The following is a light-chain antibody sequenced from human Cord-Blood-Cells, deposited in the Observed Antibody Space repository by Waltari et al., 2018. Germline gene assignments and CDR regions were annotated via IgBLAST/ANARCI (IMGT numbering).Light chain of an antibody. Sequence: EIVMTQSPATLSVSPGERATLSCRASQSVSSNLAWYQQKPGQAPRLLIYGASPRATGIPARLGGSGSGTEYTHTISSLQSEHFAVYCCQQYNNWPSTFGQGTRLEIK. CDR1: QSVSSN. CDR3: QQYNNWPST. CDR2: GAS. V-gene: IGKV3-15*01. J-gene: IGKJ5*01.